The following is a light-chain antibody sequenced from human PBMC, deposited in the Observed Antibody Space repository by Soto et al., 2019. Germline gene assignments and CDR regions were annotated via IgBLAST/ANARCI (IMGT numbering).Light chain of an antibody. CDR3: SSYTSSSTPV. V-gene: IGLV2-14*01. Sequence: QSAPTQPASVSGSPGQSITISCTGTSSDVGGYNYVSWYQQHPGKAPKLMIYDVSNRPSGVSNRFSGSKSGNTASLTISGLQAEDEADYYCSSYTSSSTPVFGTGTKVPVL. CDR1: SSDVGGYNY. CDR2: DVS. J-gene: IGLJ1*01.